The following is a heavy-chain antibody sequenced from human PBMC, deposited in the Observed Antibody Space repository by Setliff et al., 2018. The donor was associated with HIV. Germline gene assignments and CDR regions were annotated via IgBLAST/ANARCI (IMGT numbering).Heavy chain of an antibody. J-gene: IGHJ5*02. D-gene: IGHD3-3*01. CDR1: GGSISGGGYY. CDR2: IYYIGNT. CDR3: ARQEDNFWSGYPNWFDP. Sequence: SETLSLTCTVSGGSISGGGYYWSWIRQHPGKGLDWIGNIYYIGNTDYNPSLKSRVTISIDTSKNQFSLRLNSVTAADTAVYYCARQEDNFWSGYPNWFDPWGQGTLVTVSS. V-gene: IGHV4-31*03.